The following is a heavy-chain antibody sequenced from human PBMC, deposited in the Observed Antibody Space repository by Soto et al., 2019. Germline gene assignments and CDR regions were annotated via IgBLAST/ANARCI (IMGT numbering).Heavy chain of an antibody. Sequence: PSETLCLTCVVSGGSLSDDFWSWIRRPPGMALEWIGEINHLGSINYNPSLKSRVTMSVDTSKNQFSLTLNSVTAADTATYYCARGGISHWAYFYYMDVWDRGTTVTVSS. CDR2: INHLGSI. CDR3: ARGGISHWAYFYYMDV. D-gene: IGHD3-16*01. J-gene: IGHJ6*03. CDR1: GGSLSDDF. V-gene: IGHV4-34*01.